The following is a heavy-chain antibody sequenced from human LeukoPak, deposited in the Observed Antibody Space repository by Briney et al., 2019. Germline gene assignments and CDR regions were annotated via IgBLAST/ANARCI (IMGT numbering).Heavy chain of an antibody. Sequence: GGSLRLSCTASGFTFGDFPMHWVRQAPGKGLEWVSAISGSGGSTYYADSVKGRFTISRDNSKNTLYLQMNSLRAEDTAVYYCAKAGYCSGGSCYSPPSFDYWGQGTLVTVSS. V-gene: IGHV3-23*01. CDR2: ISGSGGST. D-gene: IGHD2-15*01. CDR3: AKAGYCSGGSCYSPPSFDY. J-gene: IGHJ4*02. CDR1: GFTFGDFP.